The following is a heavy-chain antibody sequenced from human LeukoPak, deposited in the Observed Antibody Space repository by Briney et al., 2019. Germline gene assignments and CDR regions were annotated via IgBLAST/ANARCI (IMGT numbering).Heavy chain of an antibody. D-gene: IGHD4-11*01. CDR1: GFTFSSYA. CDR2: ISYDGGNK. V-gene: IGHV3-30-3*01. Sequence: GGSLRLSCAASGFTFSSYAMHWVRQAPGTGVEWVTVISYDGGNKYYADSVKGRFTISRDNSKNTLYLQMNSLRAEDTAVYYCARGSTDFDYWGQGTLVTVSS. J-gene: IGHJ4*02. CDR3: ARGSTDFDY.